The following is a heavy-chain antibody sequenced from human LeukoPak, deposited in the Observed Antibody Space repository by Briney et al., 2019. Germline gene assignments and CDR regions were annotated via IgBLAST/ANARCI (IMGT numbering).Heavy chain of an antibody. CDR1: GGSISSYY. CDR2: IYTSGST. CDR3: ARATVTTIHDAFDI. J-gene: IGHJ3*02. V-gene: IGHV4-4*07. D-gene: IGHD4-11*01. Sequence: SETLSLTCTVSGGSISSYYWSWIRQPPGKGLEWIGRIYTSGSTNYNPSLKSRVTMSVDTSKNQFSLKLSSVTAADTAVYYCARATVTTIHDAFDIWGQGTMVTVSS.